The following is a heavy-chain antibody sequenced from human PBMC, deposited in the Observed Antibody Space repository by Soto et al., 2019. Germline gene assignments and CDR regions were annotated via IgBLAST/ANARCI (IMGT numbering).Heavy chain of an antibody. CDR2: ISGSGGST. J-gene: IGHJ4*02. CDR1: GFTFSSYA. CDR3: AKDAVTVTKKQVPKYYFDY. V-gene: IGHV3-23*01. Sequence: GGSLRLSCAASGFTFSSYAMSWVRQAPGKGLEWVSAISGSGGSTYYADSVKGRFTISRDNSKNTLYLQMNSLRAEDTAVYYCAKDAVTVTKKQVPKYYFDYWGQGTLVTVSS. D-gene: IGHD4-17*01.